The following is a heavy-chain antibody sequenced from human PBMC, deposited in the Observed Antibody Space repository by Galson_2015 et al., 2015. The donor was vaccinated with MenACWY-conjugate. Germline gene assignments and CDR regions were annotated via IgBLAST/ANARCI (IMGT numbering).Heavy chain of an antibody. CDR2: IIPIFGTA. J-gene: IGHJ6*03. CDR3: AWGETPNYDSSGYYHNYYYYYYMDV. Sequence: SVKVSCKASGGTFSSYAISWVRQAPGQGLEWMGGIIPIFGTANYAQKFQGRVTITADKSTSTAYMELSSLRSEDTAVYYCAWGETPNYDSSGYYHNYYYYYYMDVWGKGTTVTVSS. D-gene: IGHD3-22*01. CDR1: GGTFSSYA. V-gene: IGHV1-69*06.